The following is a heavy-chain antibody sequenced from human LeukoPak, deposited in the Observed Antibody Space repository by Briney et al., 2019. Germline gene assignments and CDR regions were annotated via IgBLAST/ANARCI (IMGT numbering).Heavy chain of an antibody. V-gene: IGHV1-2*02. J-gene: IGHJ4*02. D-gene: IGHD2-2*01. CDR2: IIPILGIA. CDR3: ARGVTSADY. Sequence: ASVKVSCKASGYTFTGYYMHWVRQAPGQGLEWMGRIIPILGIANYAQKFQGRVTMTRNTSIRTAYMELSSLRAEDTAVYYCARGVTSADYWGQGTLVTVSS. CDR1: GYTFTGYY.